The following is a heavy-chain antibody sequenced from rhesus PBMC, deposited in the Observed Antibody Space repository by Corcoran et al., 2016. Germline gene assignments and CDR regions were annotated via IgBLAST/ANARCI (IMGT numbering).Heavy chain of an antibody. D-gene: IGHD2-39*01. Sequence: QVQLQASGSGLVQPSETLSLPCAVSCGSFSSYWWGWLRHPPGKGLEWIGSIYGTSGSTEDNPSLKSRATSSRDTSKSQFSLKLSSVTAADTAIYYCARRGRRVAHFDSWGQGVLVTVSS. J-gene: IGHJ4*01. CDR1: CGSFSSYW. V-gene: IGHV4-160*01. CDR2: IYGTSGST. CDR3: ARRGRRVAHFDS.